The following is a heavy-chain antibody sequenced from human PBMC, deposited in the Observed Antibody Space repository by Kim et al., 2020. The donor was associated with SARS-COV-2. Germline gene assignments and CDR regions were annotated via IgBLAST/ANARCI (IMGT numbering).Heavy chain of an antibody. CDR2: ST. Sequence: STNASDSVKGRFTISRDNSKNTVFLQMNSLRAEDTAVYYCAKEQPTSRDYWGQGTLVTVSS. CDR3: AKEQPTSRDY. J-gene: IGHJ4*02. V-gene: IGHV3-23*01. D-gene: IGHD5-12*01.